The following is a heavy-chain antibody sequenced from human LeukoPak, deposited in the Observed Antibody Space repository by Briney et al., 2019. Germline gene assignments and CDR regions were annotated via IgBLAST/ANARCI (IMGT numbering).Heavy chain of an antibody. CDR2: MSGSGGST. CDR3: AKDSPYAYYGSGSYWDY. D-gene: IGHD3-10*01. CDR1: GLTFSIYG. J-gene: IGHJ4*02. Sequence: GGSLRLSCAASGLTFSIYGMSWVRQAPGRGLEWVSAMSGSGGSTYYADSVKGRFTISRDNSKNTLYLQMNSLRAEDTAVYYCAKDSPYAYYGSGSYWDYWGQGTLVTVSS. V-gene: IGHV3-23*01.